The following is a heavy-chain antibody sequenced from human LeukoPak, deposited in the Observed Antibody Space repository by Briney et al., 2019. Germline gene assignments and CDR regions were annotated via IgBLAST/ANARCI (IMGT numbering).Heavy chain of an antibody. CDR2: INHSGST. D-gene: IGHD5-12*01. J-gene: IGHJ4*02. CDR3: ARVGWWLRKYYFDY. V-gene: IGHV4-34*01. CDR1: GGSFSGYY. Sequence: SETLSLTCAVYGGSFSGYYWSWIRQPPGKGLEWIGEINHSGSTNYNPSLKSRVTISVNTSKNQFSLKLSSVTAADTAVYYCARVGWWLRKYYFDYWGQGTLVTVSS.